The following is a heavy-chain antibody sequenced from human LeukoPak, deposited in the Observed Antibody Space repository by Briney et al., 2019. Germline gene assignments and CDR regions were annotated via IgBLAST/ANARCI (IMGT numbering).Heavy chain of an antibody. CDR1: GGSFSGYY. V-gene: IGHV4-34*01. D-gene: IGHD3-10*01. CDR2: INHSGST. Sequence: SETLSLTCAVYGGSFSGYYWSWIRQPPGKGLEWIGEINHSGSTNYNPSLKSRVTISVDTSKNQFSLKLSSVTAADTAVYYCARRYYGSGKLGYWGQGTLVTVSS. CDR3: ARRYYGSGKLGY. J-gene: IGHJ4*02.